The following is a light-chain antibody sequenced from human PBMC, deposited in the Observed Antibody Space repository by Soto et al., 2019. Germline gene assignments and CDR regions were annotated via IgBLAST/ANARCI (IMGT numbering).Light chain of an antibody. CDR3: QQRSNWPPAYT. Sequence: EIVMTQSPATLSVSPGERATLSCRPSQSVSSNLAWYQQKPGQAPRLLIYGASTRATGIPARFSGSGSGTEFTLTISSLQSEGFAVYYCQQRSNWPPAYTFGQGTKLEIK. CDR2: GAS. CDR1: QSVSSN. J-gene: IGKJ2*01. V-gene: IGKV3-15*01.